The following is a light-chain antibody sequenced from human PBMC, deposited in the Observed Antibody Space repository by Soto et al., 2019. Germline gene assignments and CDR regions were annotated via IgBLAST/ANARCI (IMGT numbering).Light chain of an antibody. Sequence: QSALTQPASVSGSPGQSITISCTGTSSDVGGYDYVSWYQQYPGTAPKLMIFEVSNRPSGVSNRFSGSKSGSTASLTISGLQAENEADYYCSSYIGTSTIYVLGTGTKVTVL. CDR2: EVS. CDR3: SSYIGTSTIYV. J-gene: IGLJ1*01. CDR1: SSDVGGYDY. V-gene: IGLV2-14*01.